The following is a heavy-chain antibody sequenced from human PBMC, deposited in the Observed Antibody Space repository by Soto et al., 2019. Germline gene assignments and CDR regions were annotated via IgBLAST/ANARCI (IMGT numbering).Heavy chain of an antibody. CDR3: ARGASYYAMDV. CDR1: GFTFSNYF. V-gene: IGHV3-30-3*01. J-gene: IGHJ6*02. CDR2: ISYDGSTK. Sequence: QVQLVESGGGVVQPGRSLRLSCAAPGFTFSNYFMYWVRQAPGKGLEWVAVISYDGSTKNYADSVKGRFSISRDNSKNTLYLQMNSLRAEDTALYYCARGASYYAMDVWGQGTTVTVSS.